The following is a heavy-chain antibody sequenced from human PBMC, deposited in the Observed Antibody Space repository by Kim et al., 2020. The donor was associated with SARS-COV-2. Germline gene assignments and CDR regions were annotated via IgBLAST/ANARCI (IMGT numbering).Heavy chain of an antibody. V-gene: IGHV3-48*02. D-gene: IGHD3-9*01. CDR2: VSPASSSV. CDR1: GFYFRTYA. J-gene: IGHJ4*02. CDR3: ARGEFFDWLDYLDD. Sequence: GGSLRLSCAASGFYFRTYAMNWVRQAPGKGLEWVAYVSPASSSVFYAYSLKGRFTIFGDNAKNALFLQVDSLRDEDTAVYYCARGEFFDWLDYLDDWGRGIRLTVSS.